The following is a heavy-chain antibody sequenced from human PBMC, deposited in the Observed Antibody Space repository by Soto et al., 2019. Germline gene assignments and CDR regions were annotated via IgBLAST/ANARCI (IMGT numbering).Heavy chain of an antibody. Sequence: DAVNVAYKGCAWWFTSYYMHWVRQAPGQGLEWMGIINPSGGSTSYAQKFQGRVTMTRDTSTSTVYMELSSLRSEDTAVYYCAREVSSNYDFWTRYYYYYYGMDVWGQGTTVTVSS. D-gene: IGHD3-3*01. V-gene: IGHV1-46*01. CDR1: AWWFTSYY. J-gene: IGHJ6*02. CDR3: AREVSSNYDFWTRYYYYYYGMDV. CDR2: INPSGGST.